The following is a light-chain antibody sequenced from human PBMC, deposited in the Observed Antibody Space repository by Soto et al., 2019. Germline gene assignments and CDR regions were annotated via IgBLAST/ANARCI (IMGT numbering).Light chain of an antibody. J-gene: IGKJ4*01. CDR3: QQRSNWLPLT. Sequence: EIVLTQSPATLSLSPGERATLSCRASQSVSSYLAWYQQKPGQAPRLLIYDASNRATGIPARFSGSGSGTDFTLTISSLVPEDFAVYYCQQRSNWLPLTFGGGTKVEIK. CDR1: QSVSSY. V-gene: IGKV3-11*01. CDR2: DAS.